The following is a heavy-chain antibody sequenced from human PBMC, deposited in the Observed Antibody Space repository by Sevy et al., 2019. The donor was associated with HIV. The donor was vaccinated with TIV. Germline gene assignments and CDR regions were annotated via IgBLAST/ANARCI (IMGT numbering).Heavy chain of an antibody. CDR1: GGTFISYA. Sequence: ASVKVSCKASGGTFISYAISWVRQAPGQGLEWMGGIIPIFGTANYAQKFQGRVTFTADESTSTAYMELSSLRSEDTAVYYCARAYSYGFDGYYYGMDVWGQGTTVTVSS. CDR3: ARAYSYGFDGYYYGMDV. J-gene: IGHJ6*02. CDR2: IIPIFGTA. D-gene: IGHD5-18*01. V-gene: IGHV1-69*13.